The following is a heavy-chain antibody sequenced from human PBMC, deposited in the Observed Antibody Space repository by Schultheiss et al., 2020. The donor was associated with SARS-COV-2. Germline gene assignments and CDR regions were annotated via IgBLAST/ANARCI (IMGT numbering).Heavy chain of an antibody. CDR1: GGSISSSSYY. Sequence: SQTLSLTCTVSGGSISSSSYYWGWIRQPAGKGLEWIGYIYYSGSTNYNPSLKRRVTISVDKSKNQFSLKLRSVTAADTAVYYCARSRVAENFDYWGHGTLVTVSS. J-gene: IGHJ4*01. CDR3: ARSRVAENFDY. CDR2: IYYSGST. D-gene: IGHD2-21*01. V-gene: IGHV4-61*05.